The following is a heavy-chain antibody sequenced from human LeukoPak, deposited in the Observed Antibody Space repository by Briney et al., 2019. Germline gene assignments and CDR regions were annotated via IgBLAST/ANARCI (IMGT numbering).Heavy chain of an antibody. CDR1: GYTFTGYY. V-gene: IGHV1-2*02. J-gene: IGHJ4*02. CDR2: INPNSGGT. Sequence: ASVKVSCXASGYTFTGYYMHWVRQAPGQGLEWMGWINPNSGGTNYAQKFQGRVTMTRDTSISTAYMELSRLRSDDTAVYYCARVRAPRGITMVRGVITPLDYWGQGTLVTVSS. D-gene: IGHD3-10*01. CDR3: ARVRAPRGITMVRGVITPLDY.